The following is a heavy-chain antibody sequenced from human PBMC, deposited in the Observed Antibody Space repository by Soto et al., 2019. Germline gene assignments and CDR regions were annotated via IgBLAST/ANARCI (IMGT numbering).Heavy chain of an antibody. D-gene: IGHD6-13*01. J-gene: IGHJ4*02. CDR2: ISNDGSNE. CDR1: GFTFRWFG. V-gene: IGHV3-30*03. Sequence: GGSLRLSCAGSGFTFRWFGMNWVRQAPGKGLEWVARISNDGSNEYYVDSVKGRFTISRDNSKNTLYLQMDSLRAEDTAVHYCARSLFIAATDTEPFDSWGQGTLVTVSS. CDR3: ARSLFIAATDTEPFDS.